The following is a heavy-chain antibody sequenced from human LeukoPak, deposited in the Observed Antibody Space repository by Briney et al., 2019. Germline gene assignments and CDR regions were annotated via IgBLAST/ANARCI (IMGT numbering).Heavy chain of an antibody. CDR1: GYTFTGYY. D-gene: IGHD3-9*01. CDR3: ARVYFGRKAFDI. J-gene: IGHJ3*02. CDR2: INPNSGGT. Sequence: ASVKVSCKASGYTFTGYYMHWVRQAPGQGLEWMGWINPNSGGTNYAQKFQGRVTMTRDTSISTAYMELSRLRSDNGGVYYCARVYFGRKAFDIWGQGRMVTVSS. V-gene: IGHV1-2*02.